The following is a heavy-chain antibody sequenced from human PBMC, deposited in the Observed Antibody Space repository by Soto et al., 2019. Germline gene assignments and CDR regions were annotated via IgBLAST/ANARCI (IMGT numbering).Heavy chain of an antibody. Sequence: ASVKVSCKASGYTFTNNDVSWVRQATGQGLEWMGWMNPGSGDTGYAQKFQGRVTMTRDISMATAYMELNSLTYEDTAIYYCARMESFGSLNWFDPWGQGTLVTVSS. CDR1: GYTFTNND. D-gene: IGHD5-18*01. CDR3: ARMESFGSLNWFDP. J-gene: IGHJ5*02. V-gene: IGHV1-8*01. CDR2: MNPGSGDT.